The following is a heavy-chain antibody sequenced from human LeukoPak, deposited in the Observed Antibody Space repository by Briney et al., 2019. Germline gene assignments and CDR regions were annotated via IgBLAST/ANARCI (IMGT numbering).Heavy chain of an antibody. V-gene: IGHV3-23*01. J-gene: IGHJ4*02. Sequence: GGSLRLSCAASGFTFSSYAMSWVRQAPGKGLEWVSAISGSGGSTYYADSVKGRFTTSRDNSKNTLYLQMNSPRAEDTAVYYCAKDPLTGEHIDYWGQGTLVTVSS. D-gene: IGHD3-9*01. CDR3: AKDPLTGEHIDY. CDR1: GFTFSSYA. CDR2: ISGSGGST.